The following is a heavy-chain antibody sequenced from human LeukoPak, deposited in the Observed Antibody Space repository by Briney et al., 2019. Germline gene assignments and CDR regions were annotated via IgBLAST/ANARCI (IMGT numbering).Heavy chain of an antibody. CDR3: ARASYSYDISGWVPFDY. D-gene: IGHD3-22*01. J-gene: IGHJ4*02. V-gene: IGHV4-61*02. CDR2: IYTSGST. Sequence: PSQTLSLTCTVSGGSISSGNYYWSWIRQPAGKRLEWIGRIYTSGSTNYNPSLKSRVTISGDTSENQFSLRLSSVTAADTAVYYCARASYSYDISGWVPFDYWGQGTLVTVSS. CDR1: GGSISSGNYY.